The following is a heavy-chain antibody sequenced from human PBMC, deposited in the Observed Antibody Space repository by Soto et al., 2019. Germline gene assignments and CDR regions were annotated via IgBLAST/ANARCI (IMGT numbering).Heavy chain of an antibody. V-gene: IGHV4-4*02. D-gene: IGHD5-12*01. CDR3: ARKGDIVATLGAFDI. CDR1: GGSISSSNW. Sequence: PSETLSLTCAVSGGSISSSNWWSWVRQPPGKGLEWIGEIYHSGSTNYNPSLKSRVTISVDKSKNQFSLKLSSVTAADTAVYYCARKGDIVATLGAFDIWGQGTMVTVSS. CDR2: IYHSGST. J-gene: IGHJ3*02.